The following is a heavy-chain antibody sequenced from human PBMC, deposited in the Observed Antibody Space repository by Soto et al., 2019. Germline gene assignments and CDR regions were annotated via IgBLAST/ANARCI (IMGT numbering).Heavy chain of an antibody. CDR1: GFTFSSYS. CDR2: ISSSSSYI. CDR3: ARDLDYGDYDLGFDY. Sequence: XGSLILSCAASGFTFSSYSMNLVGQAPGKGLEWVSSISSSSSYIYYADSVKGRFTISRDNAKNSLYLQMNSLRAEDTAVYYCARDLDYGDYDLGFDYWGQGTLVTVSS. D-gene: IGHD4-17*01. J-gene: IGHJ4*02. V-gene: IGHV3-21*01.